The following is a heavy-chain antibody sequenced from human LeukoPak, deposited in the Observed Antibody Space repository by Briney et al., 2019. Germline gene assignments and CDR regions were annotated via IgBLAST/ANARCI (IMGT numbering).Heavy chain of an antibody. V-gene: IGHV4-59*01. CDR3: ARVVYGDYAGDIYNWFDP. Sequence: SETLSLTCTVSGGSISSYYWSWIRQPPGKGLEWIGYINYSGSTYNPSLKSRVTMSVDTSKNQFSLKLSSVTAADTAVYYCARVVYGDYAGDIYNWFDPWGQGTQVTVSS. CDR2: INYSGST. CDR1: GGSISSYY. D-gene: IGHD4-17*01. J-gene: IGHJ5*02.